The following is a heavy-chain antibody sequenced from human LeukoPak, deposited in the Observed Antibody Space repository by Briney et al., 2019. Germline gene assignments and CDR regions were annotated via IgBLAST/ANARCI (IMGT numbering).Heavy chain of an antibody. CDR2: IYSGGST. CDR3: ASFSIAAAGHYFDY. Sequence: GSLRLSCAASGFTVSSNYMGWVRQAPGKGLEWVSVIYSGGSTYYADSVKGRFTISRDNSKNTLYLQMNSLRAEDTAVYYCASFSIAAAGHYFDYWGQGTLVTVSS. V-gene: IGHV3-53*01. CDR1: GFTVSSNY. D-gene: IGHD6-13*01. J-gene: IGHJ4*02.